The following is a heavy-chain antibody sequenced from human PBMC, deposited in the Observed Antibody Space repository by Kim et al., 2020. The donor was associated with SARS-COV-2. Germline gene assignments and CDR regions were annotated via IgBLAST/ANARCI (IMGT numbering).Heavy chain of an antibody. Sequence: ASVKVSCKVSGYTLTELSMHWVRQAPGKGLEWMGGFDPEDGETIYAQKFQGRVTMTEDTSTDTAYMELSSLRSEDTAVYYCATGVAAAGTEGWFDPWGQGTLVTVSS. D-gene: IGHD6-13*01. CDR1: GYTLTELS. CDR3: ATGVAAAGTEGWFDP. V-gene: IGHV1-24*01. CDR2: FDPEDGET. J-gene: IGHJ5*02.